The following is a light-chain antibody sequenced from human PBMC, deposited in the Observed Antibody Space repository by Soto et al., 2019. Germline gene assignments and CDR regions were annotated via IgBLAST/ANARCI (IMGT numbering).Light chain of an antibody. Sequence: IVLTQSPATLSVSPGERVTLSCRASENVGTNVAWYQQRPAQPPRLLIYGSSPRATGISATFSGSGSRTEFTLTISSLQSEDSAVYYCQQYNNWGLSFGGGTMVEIK. CDR3: QQYNNWGLS. V-gene: IGKV3D-15*01. CDR1: ENVGTN. CDR2: GSS. J-gene: IGKJ4*01.